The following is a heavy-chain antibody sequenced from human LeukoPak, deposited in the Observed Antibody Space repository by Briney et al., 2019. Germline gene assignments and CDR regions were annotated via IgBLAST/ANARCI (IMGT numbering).Heavy chain of an antibody. CDR3: ARDSSRDY. V-gene: IGHV3-11*06. Sequence: GGSLRLSCAASGFTFSDYYMSWLRQAPGKGLEWVSSISSSSSYIYYADSVTGRFTISRDNAKNSLYLQMNSLRAEDTAVYYWARDSSRDYWGQGTLVTVSS. CDR1: GFTFSDYY. J-gene: IGHJ4*02. CDR2: ISSSSSYI.